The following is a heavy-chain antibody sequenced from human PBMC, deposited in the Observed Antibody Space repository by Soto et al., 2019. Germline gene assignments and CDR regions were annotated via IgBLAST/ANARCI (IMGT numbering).Heavy chain of an antibody. CDR2: ISAYNGNT. D-gene: IGHD3-16*01. V-gene: IGHV1-18*01. CDR1: CYTFTNFG. Sequence: QVQLVQSVAEVKKHGASVKVSCKASCYTFTNFGISWARQAPGQGLVWMGWISAYNGNTNYSQHFQGRVTMTTDTSTSTAYMELRRLRSDDTAVYYFARGGTPIDYWGQGTLVTVTS. CDR3: ARGGTPIDY. J-gene: IGHJ4*02.